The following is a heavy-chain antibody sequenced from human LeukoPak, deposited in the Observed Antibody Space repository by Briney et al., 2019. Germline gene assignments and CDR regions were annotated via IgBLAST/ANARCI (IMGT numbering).Heavy chain of an antibody. Sequence: ASVKVSCKASGYTFTSYGITWVRQAPGQGLEWMGWISAYNGNTNYAQKLQGRVTMTTDTSTSTAYMELRSLRSDDTAVYYCARDRLLNCSSTSCCTGLVGYYYYYYMDVWGKGTTVTVSS. CDR3: ARDRLLNCSSTSCCTGLVGYYYYYYMDV. V-gene: IGHV1-18*01. CDR2: ISAYNGNT. D-gene: IGHD2-2*02. J-gene: IGHJ6*03. CDR1: GYTFTSYG.